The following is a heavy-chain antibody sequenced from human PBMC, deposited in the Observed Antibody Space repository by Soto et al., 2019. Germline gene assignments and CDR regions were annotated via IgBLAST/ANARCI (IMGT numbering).Heavy chain of an antibody. J-gene: IGHJ4*02. Sequence: QVQLVQSGAEVKKPGSSVKVSCKASGGTFSSYTISWVRQAPGQGLEWMGRIIPILGIANYAQKFQGRVTITADKSTSTAYMELSSLRSEETAVYYCARDYYYDSSGFFDYWGQGTLVTVSS. V-gene: IGHV1-69*08. CDR1: GGTFSSYT. CDR3: ARDYYYDSSGFFDY. D-gene: IGHD3-22*01. CDR2: IIPILGIA.